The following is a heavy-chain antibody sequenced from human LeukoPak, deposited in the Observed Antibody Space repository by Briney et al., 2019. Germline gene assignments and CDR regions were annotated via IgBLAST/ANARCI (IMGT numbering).Heavy chain of an antibody. D-gene: IGHD4-17*01. Sequence: PGGSLRLSCAASGFTFSSYSRNWVRQAPGKGLEWVSYISSSSSTIYYADSVKGRFTISRDNAKNSLYLQMNSLRAEDTAVYYCAKVIRSRQAPSPFDYWGQGTLVTVSS. J-gene: IGHJ4*02. CDR1: GFTFSSYS. V-gene: IGHV3-48*01. CDR3: AKVIRSRQAPSPFDY. CDR2: ISSSSSTI.